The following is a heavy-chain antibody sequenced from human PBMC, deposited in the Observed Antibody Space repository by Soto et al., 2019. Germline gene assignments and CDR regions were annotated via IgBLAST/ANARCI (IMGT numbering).Heavy chain of an antibody. CDR1: GGSISSYY. V-gene: IGHV4-59*01. CDR2: IHYIGST. CDR3: ARGLRRQLLNWFDP. J-gene: IGHJ5*02. Sequence: SETLSLTCTVSGGSISSYYWSWIRQPPGKGLEWIGYIHYIGSTNYNPSLKSRVTISVDTSKNQFSLKLSSVTAADTAAYYCARGLRRQLLNWFDPWGQGTLVTVSS. D-gene: IGHD2-2*01.